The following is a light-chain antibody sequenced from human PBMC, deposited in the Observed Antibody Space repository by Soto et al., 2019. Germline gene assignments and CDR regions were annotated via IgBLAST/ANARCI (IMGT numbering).Light chain of an antibody. CDR2: GAS. CDR3: QHYNNWPKT. J-gene: IGKJ1*01. CDR1: QIVSSSY. V-gene: IGKV3-20*01. Sequence: EIVLTQSPGTLSLSPGERSTLSCRASQIVSSSYLAWYQQKPGQAPRLLIYGASSRATGIPDRFSGSGSGTEFTLTISSLQSEDFAVYYCQHYNNWPKTFGQGTKVDIK.